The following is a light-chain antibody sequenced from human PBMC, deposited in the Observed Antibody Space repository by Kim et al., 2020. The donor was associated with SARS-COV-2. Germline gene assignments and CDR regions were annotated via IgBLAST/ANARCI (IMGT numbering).Light chain of an antibody. CDR3: SSYAGRSTVL. J-gene: IGLJ2*01. Sequence: QSALTQPPSASGSPGQSVTISCSGTSSDVGGYYYVSWYQQHPGKAPKVMIHEVSKRPSGVPDRFSGSKSGNTASLTVSGLQAEDEADYYCSSYAGRSTVLFGGGTQLTVL. V-gene: IGLV2-8*01. CDR1: SSDVGGYYY. CDR2: EVS.